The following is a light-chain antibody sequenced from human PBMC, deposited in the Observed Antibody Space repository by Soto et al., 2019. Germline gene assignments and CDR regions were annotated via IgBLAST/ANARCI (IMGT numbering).Light chain of an antibody. V-gene: IGKV3-20*01. CDR1: QSVRSSF. Sequence: ERGLTQSPGTLSLSPGERATLSCRASQSVRSSFLAWYQLKPGQAPRLLIYGASSRATGIPDRFRGSGSGTDFTLTISRLEPEDFAVYYCQQYDSSPWTFGQGTKVEIK. CDR3: QQYDSSPWT. CDR2: GAS. J-gene: IGKJ1*01.